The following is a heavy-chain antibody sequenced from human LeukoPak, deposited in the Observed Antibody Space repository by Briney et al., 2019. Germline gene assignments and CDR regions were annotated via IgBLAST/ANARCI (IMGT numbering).Heavy chain of an antibody. V-gene: IGHV3-74*01. J-gene: IGHJ4*02. CDR1: GFTFSSFW. CDR2: INSDGSGA. CDR3: AKAGGYSYGSYPHYFDY. D-gene: IGHD5-18*01. Sequence: GGSLRLSCAASGFTFSSFWMHWVRHAPGKGLVWVSRINSDGSGATYADSVKGRFTISRDNAKNTLYLQMNSLRAEDTAVYYCAKAGGYSYGSYPHYFDYWGQGTLVTVSS.